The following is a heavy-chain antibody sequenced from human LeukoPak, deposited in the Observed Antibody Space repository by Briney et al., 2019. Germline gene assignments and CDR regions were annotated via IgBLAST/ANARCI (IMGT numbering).Heavy chain of an antibody. CDR2: TYYRSKWYN. CDR3: ARQYSSGWIYYYGLDV. J-gene: IGHJ6*04. D-gene: IGHD6-25*01. CDR1: GDSVSSNSAA. Sequence: SQTLSLTCAISGDSVSSNSAAWNWTRQSPSRGLEWLGRTYYRSKWYNDYAVSVKSRITINPDTSKNQVSLQLKSVTPEDTAVYYCARQYSSGWIYYYGLDVWGKGTTVTVSS. V-gene: IGHV6-1*01.